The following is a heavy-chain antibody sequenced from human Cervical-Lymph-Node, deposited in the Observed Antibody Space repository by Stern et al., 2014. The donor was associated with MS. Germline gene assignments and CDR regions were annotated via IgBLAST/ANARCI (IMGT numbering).Heavy chain of an antibody. CDR1: GYTFTGYY. J-gene: IGHJ1*01. CDR3: ARENDYGEPAEYFQH. V-gene: IGHV1-2*06. D-gene: IGHD4-17*01. CDR2: INPNSGGT. Sequence: QVQLVQSGAEVKKPGASVKVSCKASGYTFTGYYMHLVRQAPGQGLEWMGRINPNSGGTNYAQKFQGRVTMTRDTSISTAYMELSRLRSDDTAVYYCARENDYGEPAEYFQHWGQGTLVTVSS.